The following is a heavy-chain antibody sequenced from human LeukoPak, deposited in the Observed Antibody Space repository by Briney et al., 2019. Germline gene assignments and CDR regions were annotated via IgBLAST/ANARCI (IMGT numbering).Heavy chain of an antibody. J-gene: IGHJ4*02. CDR1: GDSVSSVSYY. V-gene: IGHV4-61*01. CDR3: ARARVTMIRGERVLDY. CDR2: IYYSGST. D-gene: IGHD3-10*01. Sequence: PSETLSLTCTVSGDSVSSVSYYWSWIRQPPGKGLEWIGYIYYSGSTNYNLSFKSRVTMSIDTSKNQFSLKLSSVTAADTAVYYCARARVTMIRGERVLDYWGQGTLVTVSS.